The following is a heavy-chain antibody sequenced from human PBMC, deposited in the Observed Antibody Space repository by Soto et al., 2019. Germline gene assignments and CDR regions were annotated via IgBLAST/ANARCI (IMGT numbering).Heavy chain of an antibody. J-gene: IGHJ5*02. Sequence: EVQLLESGGGLVQPGGSLRLFCAASGFTFSSYGMSWVRQAPGKGLEWVSAISGSGGSTYYADSVKGRFTISRDNSKSTLYLQMNSLRAEDTAVYYCAKAISIAATTPFDPWGQGTLVTVSS. V-gene: IGHV3-23*01. CDR1: GFTFSSYG. CDR2: ISGSGGST. CDR3: AKAISIAATTPFDP. D-gene: IGHD2-15*01.